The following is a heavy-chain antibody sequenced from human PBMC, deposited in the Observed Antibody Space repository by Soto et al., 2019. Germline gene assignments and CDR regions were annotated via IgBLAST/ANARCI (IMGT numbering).Heavy chain of an antibody. D-gene: IGHD2-8*02. V-gene: IGHV4-39*07. Sequence: SETLSLTCNVSGGSINSGGYYWSWIRQPPGTGLEWIGEINHSGSTNYNPSLKSRVTISVDTSKNQFSLKLTSVTAADTAVYYCARDKITGLFDYWGQGTLVTVSS. CDR2: INHSGST. CDR1: GGSINSGGYY. J-gene: IGHJ4*02. CDR3: ARDKITGLFDY.